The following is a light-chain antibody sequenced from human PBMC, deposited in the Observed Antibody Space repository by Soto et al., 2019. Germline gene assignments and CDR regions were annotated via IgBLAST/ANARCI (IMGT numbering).Light chain of an antibody. CDR1: QSISNN. CDR2: GAS. J-gene: IGKJ4*01. Sequence: EIVMTQSPATLSVSPGERATPSCRASQSISNNLAWYQQKVGQAPRLLISGASTRATGIPARFSGSGSGTEFTLTISSLQSEDFAIYYCQQYHHWPPLTFGGGTKVEIK. V-gene: IGKV3-15*01. CDR3: QQYHHWPPLT.